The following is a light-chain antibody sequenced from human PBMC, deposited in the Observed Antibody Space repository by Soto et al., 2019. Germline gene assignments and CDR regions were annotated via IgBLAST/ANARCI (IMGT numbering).Light chain of an antibody. Sequence: QAVVTQEPSLIVSPGATVTLTCGSSTGAVTTSNWPNWFQQRPGQAPRPLIYSTNNRHSWTPARFSGSLLGGKAVLTLSGAQPEDEADYYCLLYYGGSQLVFGGGTKVTVL. J-gene: IGLJ2*01. CDR3: LLYYGGSQLV. V-gene: IGLV7-43*01. CDR2: STN. CDR1: TGAVTTSNW.